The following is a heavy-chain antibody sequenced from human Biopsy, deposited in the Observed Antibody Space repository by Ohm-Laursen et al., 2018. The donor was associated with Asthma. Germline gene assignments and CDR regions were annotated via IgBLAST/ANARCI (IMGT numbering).Heavy chain of an antibody. V-gene: IGHV1-18*01. CDR1: GYTFNSAG. Sequence: VSSVKASCKASGYTFNSAGITWVRQAPGQVLEWMGWISVYNGNTKVAQKPQDRVTMITDTSTSTAYMELRSLRSDDTAVYFCARAVDYSHYYGIDVWGQGTTVTVS. CDR2: ISVYNGNT. D-gene: IGHD3-10*01. J-gene: IGHJ6*02. CDR3: ARAVDYSHYYGIDV.